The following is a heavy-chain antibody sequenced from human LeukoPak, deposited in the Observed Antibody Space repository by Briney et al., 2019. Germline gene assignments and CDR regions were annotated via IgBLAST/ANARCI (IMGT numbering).Heavy chain of an antibody. CDR1: GFTFSSYS. J-gene: IGHJ5*02. Sequence: GGSLRLSCAASGFTFSSYSMNWVRQAPGKGLEWVSSISSSSSYIYYADSVKGRFTISRDNAKNSLYLQMNSLRAEDTAVYYCARDIVVVPAAIRGSGWFDPWGQGTLVTVSS. CDR2: ISSSSSYI. CDR3: ARDIVVVPAAIRGSGWFDP. V-gene: IGHV3-21*01. D-gene: IGHD2-2*01.